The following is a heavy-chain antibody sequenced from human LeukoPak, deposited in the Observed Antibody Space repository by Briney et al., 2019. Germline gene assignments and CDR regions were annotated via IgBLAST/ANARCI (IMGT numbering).Heavy chain of an antibody. D-gene: IGHD3-3*01. V-gene: IGHV1-18*01. Sequence: ASVKVSCKASGGTFSSYAISWVRQAPGQGLEWMGWISAYNGNTNYAQKLQGRVTMTTDTSTSTAYMELRSLRSDDTAVYYCARREWSRRDFDYWGQGTLVTVSS. CDR1: GGTFSSYA. CDR3: ARREWSRRDFDY. CDR2: ISAYNGNT. J-gene: IGHJ4*02.